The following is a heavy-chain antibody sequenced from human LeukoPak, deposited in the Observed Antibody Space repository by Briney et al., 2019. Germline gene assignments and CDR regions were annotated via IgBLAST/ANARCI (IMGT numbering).Heavy chain of an antibody. CDR3: AGVVGATLFDY. CDR1: GFTFSSYS. CDR2: ISSSSSYI. V-gene: IGHV3-21*01. Sequence: TGVSLRRSCAASGFTFSSYSMNWVRQAPGKGLEWVSSISSSSSYIDYADSVKGRFTISRDNAKNSLYLQMNRLRAEDTAVYYCAGVVGATLFDYWGQGTLVTVSS. D-gene: IGHD1-26*01. J-gene: IGHJ4*02.